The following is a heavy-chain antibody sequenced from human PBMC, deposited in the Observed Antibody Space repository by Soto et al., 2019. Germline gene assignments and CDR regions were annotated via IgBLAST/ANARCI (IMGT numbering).Heavy chain of an antibody. CDR1: GFTFSDHY. CDR2: IRKRINSYST. J-gene: IGHJ4*02. CDR3: ARVMVVAGHYYFDY. Sequence: EVQLVESGGGLAQPGGSLRLSCAASGFTFSDHYMDWVRQAPGKGLEWVGRIRKRINSYSTEYAASVKGRFTISRXDXKNSLYLQMNSLKTDDTAVYYCARVMVVAGHYYFDYWGQGTLVTVSS. D-gene: IGHD6-19*01. V-gene: IGHV3-72*01.